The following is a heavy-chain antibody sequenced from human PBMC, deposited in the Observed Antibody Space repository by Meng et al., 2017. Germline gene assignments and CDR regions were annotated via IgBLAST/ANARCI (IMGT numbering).Heavy chain of an antibody. V-gene: IGHV4-39*07. CDR3: ARDGIAAAGTGRSYFQH. D-gene: IGHD6-13*01. CDR1: GGSISGSSYY. Sequence: QLQGSGPGLVKPSETLSLTCTVSGGSISGSSYYWGWIRQPPGKGLEWIGSIYYSGSTYYNPSLKSRVTISVDTSKNQFSLKLSSVTAADTAVYYCARDGIAAAGTGRSYFQHWGQGTLVTVFS. CDR2: IYYSGST. J-gene: IGHJ1*01.